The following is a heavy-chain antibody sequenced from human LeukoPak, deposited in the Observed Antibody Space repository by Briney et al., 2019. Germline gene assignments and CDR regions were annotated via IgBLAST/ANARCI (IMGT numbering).Heavy chain of an antibody. CDR2: ISDSGKST. CDR3: ATLESSGWYFDY. V-gene: IGHV3-23*01. J-gene: IGHJ4*02. D-gene: IGHD6-19*01. CDR1: GFTFTTYA. Sequence: GGSLRLSCAASGFTFTTYAMRWVRQAPGKGLEWVSGISDSGKSTYYADSVKGRFTISRDNFKNTLYMQINSLRVEDTAVYYCATLESSGWYFDYWGQGTLVTVSS.